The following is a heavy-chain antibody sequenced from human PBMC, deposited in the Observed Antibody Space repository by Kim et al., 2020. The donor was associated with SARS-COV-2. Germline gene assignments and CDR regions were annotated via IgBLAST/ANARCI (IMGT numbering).Heavy chain of an antibody. CDR3: AKGSGYSGYALPTKARYYYGMDV. CDR2: ISGSGGST. V-gene: IGHV3-23*01. J-gene: IGHJ6*02. D-gene: IGHD5-12*01. Sequence: GGSLRLSCAASGFTFSSYAMSWVRQAPGKGLEWVSAISGSGGSTYYADSVKGRFTISRDNSKNTLYLQVNSLRAEDTAVYYCAKGSGYSGYALPTKARYYYGMDVWGQGTTVTVSS. CDR1: GFTFSSYA.